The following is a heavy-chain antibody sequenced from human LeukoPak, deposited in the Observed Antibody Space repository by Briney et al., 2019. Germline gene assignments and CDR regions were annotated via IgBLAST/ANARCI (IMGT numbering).Heavy chain of an antibody. V-gene: IGHV4-39*07. J-gene: IGHJ4*02. CDR3: ARGIAVAGHFDY. D-gene: IGHD6-19*01. Sequence: PSETLSLNCTVSGGSISSSSYYWGWLRQPPGKGLEWIGSIYHSGSTYYNPSLKSRVTISVDTSKNQFSLKLSSVTAADTAVYYCARGIAVAGHFDYWGQGTLVTVSS. CDR1: GGSISSSSYY. CDR2: IYHSGST.